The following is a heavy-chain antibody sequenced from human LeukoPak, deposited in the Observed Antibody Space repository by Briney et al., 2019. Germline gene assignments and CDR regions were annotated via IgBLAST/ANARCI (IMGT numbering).Heavy chain of an antibody. J-gene: IGHJ4*02. D-gene: IGHD4/OR15-4a*01. CDR3: AREVRLRYYFDY. CDR1: GGSFSGYY. V-gene: IGHV4-34*01. CDR2: INHSGST. Sequence: PSETLSLTRAVYGGSFSGYYWSWIRQPPGKGLEWIGEINHSGSTNYNPSLKSRVTISVDTSKNQFSLKLSSVTAADTAVYYCAREVRLRYYFDYWGQGTLVTVSS.